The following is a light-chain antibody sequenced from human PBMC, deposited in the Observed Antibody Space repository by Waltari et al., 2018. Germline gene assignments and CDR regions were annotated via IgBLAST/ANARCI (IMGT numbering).Light chain of an antibody. V-gene: IGLV2-11*01. Sequence: QSALTQPRSVSGSPGQSVTISCTGTSSDVGGYNYVSWYLQHPGKAPKLMIYDVSKRPSGVPDRFSGSKSGNTASLTISGLQAENEADYYCCSYAGNYSVIFGGGTKLTVL. CDR1: SSDVGGYNY. CDR2: DVS. CDR3: CSYAGNYSVI. J-gene: IGLJ2*01.